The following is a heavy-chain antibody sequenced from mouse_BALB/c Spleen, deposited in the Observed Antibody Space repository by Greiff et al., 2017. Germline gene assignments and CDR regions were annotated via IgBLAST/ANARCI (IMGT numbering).Heavy chain of an antibody. Sequence: EVMLVESGGGLVQPGGSRKLSCAASGFTFSSFGMHWVRQAPEKGLEWVAYISSGSSTIYYADTVKGRFTISRDNPKNTLFLQMTSLRSEDTAMYYCARGSQAWFAYWGQGTLVTVSA. CDR2: ISSGSSTI. CDR3: ARGSQAWFAY. V-gene: IGHV5-17*02. CDR1: GFTFSSFG. J-gene: IGHJ3*01.